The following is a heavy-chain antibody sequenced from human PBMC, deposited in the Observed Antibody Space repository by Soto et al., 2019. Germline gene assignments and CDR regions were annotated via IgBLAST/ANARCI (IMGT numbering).Heavy chain of an antibody. Sequence: QVQLQESGPGLVKPSQTLSLTCTVSGGSISSGGYYWSWIRQHPGKGLEWIGYIYYSGSTYYNPCLKSRVTISVDTSKNHFSLKLSSVTAADTAVYYCARSRPHYYDSSGSPAPFFDYWGQGTLVTVSS. CDR1: GGSISSGGYY. V-gene: IGHV4-31*03. CDR2: IYYSGST. D-gene: IGHD3-22*01. CDR3: ARSRPHYYDSSGSPAPFFDY. J-gene: IGHJ4*02.